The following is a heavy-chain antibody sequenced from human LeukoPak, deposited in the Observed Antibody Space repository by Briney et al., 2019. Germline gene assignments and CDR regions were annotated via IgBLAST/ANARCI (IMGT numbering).Heavy chain of an antibody. V-gene: IGHV3-7*01. CDR2: IKQDGSEK. J-gene: IGHJ4*02. CDR1: GFTVSSNY. CDR3: ARDPRPGSSGYYGPLDY. D-gene: IGHD3-22*01. Sequence: GGSLRLSCAASGFTVSSNYMSWVRQAPGKGLEWVANIKQDGSEKYYVDSVKGRFTISRDNAKNSLYLQMNSLRAEDTAVYYCARDPRPGSSGYYGPLDYWGQGTLVTVSS.